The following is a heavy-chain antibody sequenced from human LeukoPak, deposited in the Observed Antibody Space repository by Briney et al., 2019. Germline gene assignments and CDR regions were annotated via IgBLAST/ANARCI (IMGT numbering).Heavy chain of an antibody. V-gene: IGHV1-46*01. CDR3: ARDNSVGDVAWWFDP. J-gene: IGHJ5*02. CDR2: INPSGGST. Sequence: ASVKVSCKASGYTFTSYYMHWVRQAPGQGLEWMGIINPSGGSTSYAQKFQGRVTMTRDMSTTTDYMELSSLRSEDTAVYYCARDNSVGDVAWWFDPWGQGTLVTVSS. D-gene: IGHD1-26*01. CDR1: GYTFTSYY.